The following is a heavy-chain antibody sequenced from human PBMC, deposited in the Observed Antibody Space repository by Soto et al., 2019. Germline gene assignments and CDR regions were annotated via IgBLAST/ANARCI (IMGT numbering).Heavy chain of an antibody. CDR2: IYPSDSDT. J-gene: IGHJ4*02. CDR3: ARGGVSTRTFDY. CDR1: GYNFAGYW. Sequence: GESLKISCKGSGYNFAGYWIAWVRQMPGKGLELMGIIYPSDSDTRYRPSFQGQVTISADKSISSAYLQWSSLRASDTAMYFCARGGVSTRTFDYWGQGTPVTVSS. V-gene: IGHV5-51*01. D-gene: IGHD3-3*01.